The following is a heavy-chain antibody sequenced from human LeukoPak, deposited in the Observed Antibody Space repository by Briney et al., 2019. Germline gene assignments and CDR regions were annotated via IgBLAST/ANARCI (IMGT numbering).Heavy chain of an antibody. Sequence: SVTLSLTCTVSGYSINSGYHWGRTRQPPGKGLGWIGNIYHSGSPYYNLTLRSRVSISLDTSKKQFSLKLTSVTAADTAVYYCARAYDSWGQGTLVTVSS. CDR3: ARAYDS. CDR2: IYHSGSP. D-gene: IGHD3-16*01. V-gene: IGHV4-38-2*02. CDR1: GYSINSGYH. J-gene: IGHJ4*02.